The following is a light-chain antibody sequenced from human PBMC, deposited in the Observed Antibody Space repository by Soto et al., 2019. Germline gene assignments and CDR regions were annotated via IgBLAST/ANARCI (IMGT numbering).Light chain of an antibody. CDR3: QQYNTWPPYT. J-gene: IGKJ2*01. CDR1: HSVSSN. V-gene: IGKV3-15*01. Sequence: DIVMTQSPATLSVSPGERATLSCWASHSVSSNLAWYQQKPGQPPRLLIYGASTRATGIPARFSGSGSGTEFTLTISSLQSEDFAVYYCQQYNTWPPYTFGQGTKLEIK. CDR2: GAS.